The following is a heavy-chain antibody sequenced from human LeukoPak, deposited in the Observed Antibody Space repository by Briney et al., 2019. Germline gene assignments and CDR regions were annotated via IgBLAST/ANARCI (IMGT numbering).Heavy chain of an antibody. D-gene: IGHD1-14*01. Sequence: GGSLRLSCAASGFTFSNFGIHWVRQAPGKGLVWVSRINSGGSDSIYADSVKGRFTISRDNAQNTVYLQMNSLRAEDTAIYYCARGHSTGCFDYWGQGTLVTVPS. J-gene: IGHJ4*02. V-gene: IGHV3-74*01. CDR1: GFTFSNFG. CDR2: INSGGSDS. CDR3: ARGHSTGCFDY.